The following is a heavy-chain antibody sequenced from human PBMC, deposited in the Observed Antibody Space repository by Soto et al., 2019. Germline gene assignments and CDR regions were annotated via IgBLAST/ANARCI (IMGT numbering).Heavy chain of an antibody. CDR1: GFTFTISA. V-gene: IGHV1-58*02. Sequence: SVNVSCKAAGFTFTISAMQLVRQARGQRLEWIGWIVVGSGNTNYAQKFQERVTITRDMSTSTAYMELSSLRSEDTAVYYCAATKSGILTGYYFDYWGQGTLVTVSS. D-gene: IGHD3-9*01. CDR3: AATKSGILTGYYFDY. J-gene: IGHJ4*02. CDR2: IVVGSGNT.